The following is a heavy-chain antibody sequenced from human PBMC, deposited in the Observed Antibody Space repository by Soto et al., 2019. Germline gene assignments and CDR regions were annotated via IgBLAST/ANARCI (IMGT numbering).Heavy chain of an antibody. J-gene: IGHJ4*02. CDR1: GFTFGDYA. Sequence: GGSLRLSCTASGFTFGDYAMSWFRQAPGKGLEWVGFIRSKAYGGTTEYAASVKGRFTISRDDSKSIAYLQMNSLKTEDTAVYYCTRAYCGGGSCYKDFDYWGQGTLVAVSS. D-gene: IGHD2-15*01. CDR2: IRSKAYGGTT. CDR3: TRAYCGGGSCYKDFDY. V-gene: IGHV3-49*03.